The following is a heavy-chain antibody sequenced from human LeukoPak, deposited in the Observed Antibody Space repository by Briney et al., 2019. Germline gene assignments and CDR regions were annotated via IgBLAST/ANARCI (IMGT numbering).Heavy chain of an antibody. CDR2: IYYSGST. CDR1: GGSISSSSYY. CDR3: ARRLGVEPGAFDI. D-gene: IGHD3-3*01. Sequence: PSGTLSLTCTVSGGSISSSSYYWGWIRQPPGKELERIGSIYYSGSTYYNPSLKSRVTISVDTSKNQFSLKLSSVTAADTAVYYCARRLGVEPGAFDICGQGTVVTVSS. J-gene: IGHJ3*02. V-gene: IGHV4-39*01.